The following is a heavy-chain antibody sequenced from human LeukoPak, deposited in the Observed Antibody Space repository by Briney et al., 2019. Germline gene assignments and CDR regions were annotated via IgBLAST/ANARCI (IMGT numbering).Heavy chain of an antibody. D-gene: IGHD3-9*01. J-gene: IGHJ4*02. V-gene: IGHV3-21*01. Sequence: PGGSLRLSCAASGFTFSTYSMNWVRQAPGKGLEWVSYISSTSSSIYYADSVKGRFTISRDNAKNSLYLQMNGLRVEDTAVYYCARGSGSGHWLIDFWGQGTLATVSS. CDR1: GFTFSTYS. CDR3: ARGSGSGHWLIDF. CDR2: ISSTSSSI.